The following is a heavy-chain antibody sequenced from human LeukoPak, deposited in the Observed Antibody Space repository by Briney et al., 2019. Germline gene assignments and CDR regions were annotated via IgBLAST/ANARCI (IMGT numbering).Heavy chain of an antibody. D-gene: IGHD2-2*02. J-gene: IGHJ6*02. V-gene: IGHV1-46*01. CDR3: ARDQTDCSRTNCYNLHYGMDV. CDR2: INPSGGST. Sequence: GASVKVSCKASGYTFTSYYMYWVRQAHGEGLEWMGIINPSGGSTSYAQKFKDRVTMTRDTSTSIVYMELSSLRSEDTAVYYCARDQTDCSRTNCYNLHYGMDVWGQGTTVTVSS. CDR1: GYTFTSYY.